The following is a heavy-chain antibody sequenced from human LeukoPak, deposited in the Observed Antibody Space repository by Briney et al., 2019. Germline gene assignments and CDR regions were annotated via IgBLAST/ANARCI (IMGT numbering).Heavy chain of an antibody. CDR1: GFTFSKSG. D-gene: IGHD1-26*01. Sequence: GGSLRLSCTASGFTFSKSGMHWVRQAPGKGLEWVALIWYDGSEKYYADSVKGRFTVSRDNSKNTLYLQMNSLRAEDMAVYYCARDALGSAFDIWGQGTMVTVSS. V-gene: IGHV3-33*01. CDR2: IWYDGSEK. J-gene: IGHJ3*02. CDR3: ARDALGSAFDI.